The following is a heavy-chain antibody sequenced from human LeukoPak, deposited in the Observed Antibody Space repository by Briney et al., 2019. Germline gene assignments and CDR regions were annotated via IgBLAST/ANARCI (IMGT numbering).Heavy chain of an antibody. CDR2: IYYSGST. V-gene: IGHV4-31*03. D-gene: IGHD6-13*01. J-gene: IGHJ6*02. CDR3: ARDRQQLVFPYYYYGMDV. CDR1: GGSVSSGGYY. Sequence: SQTLSLTCTVSGGSVSSGGYYWSWIRQHPGKGLEWIGYIYYSGSTYYNPSLKSRVTISVDTSKNQFSLKLSSVTAADTAVYYCARDRQQLVFPYYYYGMDVWGQGTTVTVSS.